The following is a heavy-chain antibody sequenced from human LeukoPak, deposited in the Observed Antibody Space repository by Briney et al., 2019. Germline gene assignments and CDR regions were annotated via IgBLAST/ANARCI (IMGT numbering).Heavy chain of an antibody. D-gene: IGHD5-24*01. V-gene: IGHV4-39*01. J-gene: IGHJ4*02. CDR3: ARHISQGDGTQRGFDY. Sequence: SETLSLTCTVSGGSISSRPYDWGWIRQPPGKGLEYIGSPSYSGSTYYNPSLRSRVTISVGTSKNQFSLQLSSVTAAETAVYYCARHISQGDGTQRGFDYWSQGTLVTVSS. CDR1: GGSISSRPYD. CDR2: PSYSGST.